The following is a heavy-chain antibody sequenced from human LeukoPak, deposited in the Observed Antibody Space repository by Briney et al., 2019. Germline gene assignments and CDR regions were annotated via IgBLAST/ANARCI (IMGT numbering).Heavy chain of an antibody. V-gene: IGHV3-11*01. CDR3: ARAGYKSRGGSWTNWFDP. J-gene: IGHJ5*02. CDR2: ISSSGSTI. CDR1: GFTFSDYY. Sequence: GGSLRLSCAASGFTFSDYYMSWIRQAPGKGLEWVSYISSSGSTIYYADSVKGRFTISRDNAKNSLYLQMHSLRAEDTAVYYCARAGYKSRGGSWTNWFDPWGQGTLVTVSS. D-gene: IGHD6-13*01.